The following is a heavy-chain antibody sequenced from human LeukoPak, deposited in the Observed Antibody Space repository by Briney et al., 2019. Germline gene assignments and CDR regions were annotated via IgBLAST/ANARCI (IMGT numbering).Heavy chain of an antibody. J-gene: IGHJ4*01. CDR1: GLTVSSYA. Sequence: GGSLRLSCGASGLTVSSYAMSWVRQAPGKGLEWVSTIIGSAANTYYADSVKGRFTISGDDSKNTVYLQMNSLRAEDTAVYSCAKYTSGTSYRGLDQWGHGTLVTVSS. D-gene: IGHD3-10*01. CDR2: IIGSAANT. CDR3: AKYTSGTSYRGLDQ. V-gene: IGHV3-23*01.